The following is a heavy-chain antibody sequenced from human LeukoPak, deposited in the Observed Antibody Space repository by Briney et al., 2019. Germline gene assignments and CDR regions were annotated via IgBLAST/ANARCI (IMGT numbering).Heavy chain of an antibody. J-gene: IGHJ6*02. D-gene: IGHD2-15*01. V-gene: IGHV3-64D*09. CDR2: ISDSGGST. Sequence: GGSLRLSCAASGFTFSSYAMTWVRQAPGKGLEYVSAISDSGGSTYYADSVKGRFTISRDNSKNTLYLQMSSLRAEDTAVYFCVRGYSFGPYGMDVWGQGTTVTVSS. CDR1: GFTFSSYA. CDR3: VRGYSFGPYGMDV.